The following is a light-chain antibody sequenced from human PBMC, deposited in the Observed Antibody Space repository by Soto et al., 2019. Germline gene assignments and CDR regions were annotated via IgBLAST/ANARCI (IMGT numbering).Light chain of an antibody. CDR1: SSNIGAGYD. CDR3: QSYDTSLTAPYV. J-gene: IGLJ1*01. V-gene: IGLV1-40*01. Sequence: QSVQTQPPSVSGAPGQRVTISCAGSSSNIGAGYDVYWYQHLPRTAPKLLIYGNNNRPSGVPDRFSGSKSGTSASLAITGLQAEDEALYYCQSYDTSLTAPYVFGTGTKLTVL. CDR2: GNN.